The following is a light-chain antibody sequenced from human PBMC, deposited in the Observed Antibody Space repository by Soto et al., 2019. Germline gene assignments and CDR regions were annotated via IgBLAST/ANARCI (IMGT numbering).Light chain of an antibody. V-gene: IGKV3-15*01. Sequence: DIVMTQSPLSLPVTPGEPASISCRASQSVSSNLAWYQQKPGQAPRLLIYGASTRATGIPVRFSGSGSGTEFTLAISSLQPDDFATYYCQQYNSYSRTFGQGTKVDIK. CDR2: GAS. CDR1: QSVSSN. CDR3: QQYNSYSRT. J-gene: IGKJ1*01.